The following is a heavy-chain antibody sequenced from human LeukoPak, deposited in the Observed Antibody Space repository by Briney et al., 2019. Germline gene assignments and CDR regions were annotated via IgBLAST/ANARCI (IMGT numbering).Heavy chain of an antibody. J-gene: IGHJ4*02. CDR1: GFTFSSNY. D-gene: IGHD3-10*01. CDR3: ASGSGSYYRGPSFDY. Sequence: PGGSLRLSCAASGFTFSSNYMSWVRQAPGKGLEWVSVIYSGGSTYYADSVKGRFTISRDNSKNTLYLQMNSLRAEDTALYYCASGSGSYYRGPSFDYWGQGTLVTVSS. V-gene: IGHV3-66*01. CDR2: IYSGGST.